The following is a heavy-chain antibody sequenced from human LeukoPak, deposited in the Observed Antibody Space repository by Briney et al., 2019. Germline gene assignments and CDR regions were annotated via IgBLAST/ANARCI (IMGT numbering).Heavy chain of an antibody. CDR1: GGSISSSSYY. V-gene: IGHV4-39*02. Sequence: HPSETLSLTCTVSGGSISSSSYYWGWIRQPPGKGPEWIGSIYYSGSTYYNPSLKSRVTISVDTSKNQFSLKLSSVTAADTAVYYCARDYDILTGSSAVDYWGQGTLVTVSS. D-gene: IGHD3-9*01. J-gene: IGHJ4*02. CDR3: ARDYDILTGSSAVDY. CDR2: IYYSGST.